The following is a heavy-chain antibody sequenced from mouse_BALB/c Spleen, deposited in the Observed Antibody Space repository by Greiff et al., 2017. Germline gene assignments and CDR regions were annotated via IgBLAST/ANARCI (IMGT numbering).Heavy chain of an antibody. J-gene: IGHJ2*01. D-gene: IGHD2-4*01. CDR2: IDPETGGT. Sequence: QVQLQQSGAELVRPGASVTLSCKASGYTFTDYEMHWVKQTPVHSLEWIGAIDPETGGTAYNQKFKGKATLTADKSSSTAYMELRSLTSEDSAVYYCTRLITTGEGYFDYWGQGTTLTVSS. V-gene: IGHV1-15*01. CDR1: GYTFTDYE. CDR3: TRLITTGEGYFDY.